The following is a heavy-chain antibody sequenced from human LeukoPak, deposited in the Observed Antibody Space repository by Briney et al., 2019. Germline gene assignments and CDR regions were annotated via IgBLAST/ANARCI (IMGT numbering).Heavy chain of an antibody. CDR1: GGTFSSYA. CDR3: ARLADSGSYHDAFDI. Sequence: GSSVKVSCKASGGTFSSYAISWVRQAPGQGPEWMGGIIPIFGTANHAQKFQGRVTITADESTSTAYMELSSLRSEDTAVYYCARLADSGSYHDAFDIWGQGTMVTVSS. V-gene: IGHV1-69*01. D-gene: IGHD1-26*01. J-gene: IGHJ3*02. CDR2: IIPIFGTA.